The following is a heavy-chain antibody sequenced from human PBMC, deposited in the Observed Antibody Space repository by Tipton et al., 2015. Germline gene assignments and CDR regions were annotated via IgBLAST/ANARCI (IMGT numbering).Heavy chain of an antibody. V-gene: IGHV4-34*01. CDR1: GGSFSGYF. CDR3: ARRYSSGWFD. J-gene: IGHJ4*02. D-gene: IGHD6-19*01. CDR2: INYSGST. Sequence: AGLVKPSETQSLTCAVYGGSFSGYFWSWIRQPPGKGLQWIGEINYSGSTNYNPSLKSRVTISVDTSKNQFSLKLSSVTAADTAVYYCARRYSSGWFDWGQGTLVTVSS.